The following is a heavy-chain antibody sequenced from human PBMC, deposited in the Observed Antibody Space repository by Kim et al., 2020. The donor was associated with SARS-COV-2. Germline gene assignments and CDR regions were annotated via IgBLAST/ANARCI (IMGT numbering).Heavy chain of an antibody. V-gene: IGHV6-1*01. D-gene: IGHD2-2*01. J-gene: IGHJ5*02. CDR2: TYYRSKWYN. Sequence: SQTLSLTCAISGDSVSSNSAAWNWIRQSPSRGLEWLGRTYYRSKWYNDYAVSVKSRITINPDTSKNQFSLQLNSVTPEDTAVYYCARAVGYCSSTSCYWDWFDPWGQGTLVTVSS. CDR3: ARAVGYCSSTSCYWDWFDP. CDR1: GDSVSSNSAA.